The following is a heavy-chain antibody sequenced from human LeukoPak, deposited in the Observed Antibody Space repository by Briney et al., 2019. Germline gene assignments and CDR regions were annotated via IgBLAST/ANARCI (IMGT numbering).Heavy chain of an antibody. CDR2: KRNDGRDK. CDR3: ATNKRCQWLACLNWFDP. J-gene: IGHJ5*02. V-gene: IGHV3-30*02. Sequence: GGSLRLSCAASGFTFSSYGMHWVRQAPGKGLEWVAFKRNDGRDKYYADSVKGRFTISRDNYKNTMYLQMNSLRTEDTAVCYCATNKRCQWLACLNWFDPWGQGTRVTVSS. CDR1: GFTFSSYG. D-gene: IGHD6-19*01.